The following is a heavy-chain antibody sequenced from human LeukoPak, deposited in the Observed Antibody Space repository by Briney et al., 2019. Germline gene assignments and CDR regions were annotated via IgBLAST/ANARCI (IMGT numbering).Heavy chain of an antibody. CDR1: GYTFTSYY. D-gene: IGHD6-13*01. J-gene: IGHJ6*03. CDR2: IDPSGGST. CDR3: TRHVEYRGYSSSPNQPMDV. Sequence: ASVKVSCKASGYTFTSYYMHWVRQAPGQGLEWMGIIDPSGGSTSYAQKFQGRVTMTRDTSTSTVYMELSSLRSEDTAVYYCTRHVEYRGYSSSPNQPMDVWGKGTTVTVSS. V-gene: IGHV1-46*03.